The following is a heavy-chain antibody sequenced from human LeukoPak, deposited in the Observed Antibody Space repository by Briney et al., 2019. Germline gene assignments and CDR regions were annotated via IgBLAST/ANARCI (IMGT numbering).Heavy chain of an antibody. CDR2: INSDGSIT. Sequence: PGGSLRLSCAASGFTFSSYWMHWVRQAPGKGLIWVSRINSDGSITSYVDSVKGRFTISRDNAKNSLYLQMNSLRAEDTAVYYCARDEGERGYLNWFDPWGQGTLVTVSS. J-gene: IGHJ5*02. CDR3: ARDEGERGYLNWFDP. D-gene: IGHD3-3*01. V-gene: IGHV3-74*01. CDR1: GFTFSSYW.